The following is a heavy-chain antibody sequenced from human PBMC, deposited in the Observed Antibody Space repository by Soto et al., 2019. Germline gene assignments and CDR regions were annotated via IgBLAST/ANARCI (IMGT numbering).Heavy chain of an antibody. CDR3: ARVANYDFWSGYLYYYYGMDV. CDR1: GGSISSGGYY. V-gene: IGHV4-31*03. Sequence: SETLSLTCTFSGGSISSGGYYWSWIRQHPGKGLEWIGYIYYSGSTYYNPSLKSRVTISVDTSKNQFSLKLSSVTAADTAVYYCARVANYDFWSGYLYYYYGMDVWGQGTTVTV. J-gene: IGHJ6*02. CDR2: IYYSGST. D-gene: IGHD3-3*01.